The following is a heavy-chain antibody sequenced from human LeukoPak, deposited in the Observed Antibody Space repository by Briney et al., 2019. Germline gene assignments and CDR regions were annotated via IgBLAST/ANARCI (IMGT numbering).Heavy chain of an antibody. Sequence: ASVKVSCKASGYTFTGYYMHWVRQAPGQGLEWMGWINPNSGGTNYAQKFQGRVTMTRDTSISTACMELSRLRSDDTAVYYCARDHSGYDYVVDYWGQGTLVTVSS. D-gene: IGHD5-12*01. J-gene: IGHJ4*02. CDR1: GYTFTGYY. CDR2: INPNSGGT. V-gene: IGHV1-2*02. CDR3: ARDHSGYDYVVDY.